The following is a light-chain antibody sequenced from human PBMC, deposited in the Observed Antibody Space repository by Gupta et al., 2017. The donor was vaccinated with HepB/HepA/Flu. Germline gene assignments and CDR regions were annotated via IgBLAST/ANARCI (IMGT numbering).Light chain of an antibody. J-gene: IGLJ2*01. CDR3: SSFTFTTTLVI. V-gene: IGLV2-14*03. Sequence: QSALPQPASSSGSPGQSITISCTGTSSAFGGYNYVSWYQQHPGKAPKLLIYDVSNRPSGVSNRFSGSKSGNTASLTITGLQAEDEADYYCSSFTFTTTLVIFGGGTKLTVL. CDR1: SSAFGGYNY. CDR2: DVS.